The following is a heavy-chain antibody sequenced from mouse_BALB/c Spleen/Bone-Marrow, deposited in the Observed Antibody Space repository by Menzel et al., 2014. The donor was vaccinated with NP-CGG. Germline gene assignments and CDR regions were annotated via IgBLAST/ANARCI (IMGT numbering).Heavy chain of an antibody. CDR1: GYTSSSYW. J-gene: IGHJ3*01. CDR3: ARERGY. Sequence: QVQLQQSGAELMKTGASVKISCKATGYTSSSYWIKWVKQRPGHGLEWIGEILPGSGSTNYNEKFKGKATFTADTSSNTAYMQLSSLTSEDSAVYYCARERGYWGQGTLVTVSA. V-gene: IGHV1-9*01. CDR2: ILPGSGST.